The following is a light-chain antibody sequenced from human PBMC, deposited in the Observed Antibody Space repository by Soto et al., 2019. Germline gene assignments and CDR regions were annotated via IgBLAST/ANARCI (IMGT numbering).Light chain of an antibody. Sequence: EIVMTQSPGTLSLSPGEGATLACRASQSISSNYLVWYQQKGGQAPRLLIYGASSRATGIPDRFSGSGSGTDFTLTISRLEPEDFAMYSCQQYGTSSHTFGQGTKLEIK. V-gene: IGKV3-20*01. CDR3: QQYGTSSHT. CDR1: QSISSNY. CDR2: GAS. J-gene: IGKJ2*01.